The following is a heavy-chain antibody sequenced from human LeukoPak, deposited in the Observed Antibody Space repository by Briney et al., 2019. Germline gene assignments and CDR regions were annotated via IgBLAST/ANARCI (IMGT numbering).Heavy chain of an antibody. D-gene: IGHD3-3*01. CDR2: NSSSGSTI. Sequence: GGAPRLSCAAPGFTLSDYYMSWIRPAPGKGAGGVLYNSSSGSTICYADSVKGRFTISRDNAKNSLYLQMNSLRAEDTAVYYCARFFRFGVVTLDAFDIWGQGTMVTVSS. CDR3: ARFFRFGVVTLDAFDI. V-gene: IGHV3-11*01. CDR1: GFTLSDYY. J-gene: IGHJ3*02.